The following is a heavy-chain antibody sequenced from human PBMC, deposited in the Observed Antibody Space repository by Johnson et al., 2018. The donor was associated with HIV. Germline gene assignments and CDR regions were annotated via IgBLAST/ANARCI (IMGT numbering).Heavy chain of an antibody. Sequence: QVQLVESGGGLVKPGGSLRLSCAASGFSFSSYGMAWVRQAPGKGLAWVTVISFAGVKTYYADSVKGRFTISRDNSKNTLYLQMNSLRAEDTAVYYCAKDMVRGFWGDAFDIWGQGTMVTVSS. J-gene: IGHJ3*02. V-gene: IGHV3-30*18. CDR2: ISFAGVKT. CDR1: GFSFSSYG. D-gene: IGHD3-10*01. CDR3: AKDMVRGFWGDAFDI.